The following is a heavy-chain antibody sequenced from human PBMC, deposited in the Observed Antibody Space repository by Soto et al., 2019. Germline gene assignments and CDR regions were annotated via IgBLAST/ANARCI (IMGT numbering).Heavy chain of an antibody. CDR2: FDPEDGET. CDR3: ATVRFLEWFRYYYGMDV. V-gene: IGHV1-24*01. D-gene: IGHD3-3*01. J-gene: IGHJ6*02. CDR1: GYTLTELS. Sequence: ASVKVSCKVSGYTLTELSMHWVRQAPGKGLEWMGGFDPEDGETIYAQKFQGRVTMTEDTSTDTAYMEMSSLRSEDTAVYYCATVRFLEWFRYYYGMDVWGQGTKVTVSS.